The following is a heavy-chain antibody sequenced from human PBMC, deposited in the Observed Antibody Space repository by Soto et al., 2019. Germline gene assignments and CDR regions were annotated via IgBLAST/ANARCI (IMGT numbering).Heavy chain of an antibody. CDR2: IVVGSGNT. Sequence: SVKVSCKAPGFTFTSSAVQWVRQARGQRLEWIGWIVVGSGNTNYAQKFQERVTITRDMSTSTAYMELSSLRSEDTAVYYCAAGIFWSGYYFDYWGQGTLVTVSS. V-gene: IGHV1-58*01. J-gene: IGHJ4*02. CDR1: GFTFTSSA. CDR3: AAGIFWSGYYFDY. D-gene: IGHD3-3*01.